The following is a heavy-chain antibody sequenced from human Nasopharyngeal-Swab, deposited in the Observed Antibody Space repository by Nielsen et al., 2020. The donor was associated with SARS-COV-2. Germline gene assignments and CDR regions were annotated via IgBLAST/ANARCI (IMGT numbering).Heavy chain of an antibody. CDR2: ISSSSSYI. D-gene: IGHD1-1*01. CDR3: ARHLLQKFYWYFDL. J-gene: IGHJ2*01. Sequence: GGSLRLSCAASGFTFSSYSMNWVRQAPGKGLEWVSSISSSSSYIYYADSVKGRFTISRDNAKNSLYLQMNSLRAEDTAVYYCARHLLQKFYWYFDLWGRGTLVTVSS. V-gene: IGHV3-21*01. CDR1: GFTFSSYS.